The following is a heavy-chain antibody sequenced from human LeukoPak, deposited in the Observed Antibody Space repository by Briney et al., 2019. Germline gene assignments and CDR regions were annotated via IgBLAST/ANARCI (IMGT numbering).Heavy chain of an antibody. CDR1: GGDFTDYY. V-gene: IGHV4-34*10. Sequence: SETLSLTCAVYGGDFTDYYWSWIRQPPGGGLEWIGEINHRGSTNYNASLKSRLTMSVDSSKNQIFLRLSSVTAADTAVYYCARIKGPCDYWGQGTLVTVSS. CDR2: INHRGST. CDR3: ARIKGPCDY. J-gene: IGHJ4*02.